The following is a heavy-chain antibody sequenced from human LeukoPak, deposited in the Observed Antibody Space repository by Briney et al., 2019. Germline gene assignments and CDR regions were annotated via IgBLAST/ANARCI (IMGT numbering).Heavy chain of an antibody. Sequence: PGRSLRLSCAASGFTFSSYAFHWVRQAPGKGLELVAVISADGTSQKYADSVKGRFTISRDDSKNTLYLQMNSLSAEDTAVYYCARRHYYGSGNYKGNGMDVWGQGTTVTVSS. V-gene: IGHV3-30*04. CDR1: GFTFSSYA. J-gene: IGHJ6*02. CDR2: ISADGTSQ. D-gene: IGHD3-10*01. CDR3: ARRHYYGSGNYKGNGMDV.